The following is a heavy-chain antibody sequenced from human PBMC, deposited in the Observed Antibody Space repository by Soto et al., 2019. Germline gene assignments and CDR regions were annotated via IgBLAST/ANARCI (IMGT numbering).Heavy chain of an antibody. J-gene: IGHJ5*01. D-gene: IGHD2-2*01. V-gene: IGHV4-4*07. CDR3: ARVGRSSTSCRDPFHS. Sequence: SETLSLTCTVSVGSINSYFWHCIRHPAEKGLEWIGRFYTGGTTNYNPSFKSRVTMSVDTSKNQFSLKLNSVTAADTAVYFCARVGRSSTSCRDPFHSWGQAFVVTLSS. CDR2: FYTGGTT. CDR1: VGSINSYF.